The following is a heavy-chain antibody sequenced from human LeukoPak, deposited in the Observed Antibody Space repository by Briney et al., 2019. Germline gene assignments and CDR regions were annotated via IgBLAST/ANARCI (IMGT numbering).Heavy chain of an antibody. CDR3: ARVNYDSSGYYY. CDR2: ISSSSSYI. Sequence: GGSLRLSYAASGFTFSSYSMNWVRQAPGKGLEWVSSISSSSSYIYYADSVKGRFTISRDNAKNSLYLQMNSLRAEDTAVYYCARVNYDSSGYYYWGQGTLVTVSS. V-gene: IGHV3-21*01. D-gene: IGHD3-22*01. CDR1: GFTFSSYS. J-gene: IGHJ4*02.